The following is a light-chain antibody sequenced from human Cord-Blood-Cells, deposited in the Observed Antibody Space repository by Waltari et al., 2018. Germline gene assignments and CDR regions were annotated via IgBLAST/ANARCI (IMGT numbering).Light chain of an antibody. CDR1: SSDVVIFNL. CDR3: CSYAGRCRV. J-gene: IGLJ1*01. CDR2: EGS. V-gene: IGLV2-23*01. Sequence: ALTHPASLSGSPGRSITISSTGPSSDVVIFNLFSWYQQHPGKAPKLMIYEGSNRASGVSNRFPGSKSGNTASLTSSRLQAEDEADYYCCSYAGRCRVFGAGTKVTVL.